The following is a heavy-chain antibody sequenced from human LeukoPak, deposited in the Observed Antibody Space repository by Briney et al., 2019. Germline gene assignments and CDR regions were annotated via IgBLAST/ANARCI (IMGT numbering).Heavy chain of an antibody. CDR1: GFTFSSYG. J-gene: IGHJ6*02. V-gene: IGHV3-33*01. CDR2: IWYDGSNK. D-gene: IGHD5-18*01. CDR3: ARDAVDTANAV. Sequence: GGSLRLSCAASGFTFSSYGLHWVRQAPGKGLEWVAVIWYDGSNKYYADSVKGRFTISRDNSKNTLYLQMNSLRAEDTAVYYCARDAVDTANAVWGQGTTVTVSS.